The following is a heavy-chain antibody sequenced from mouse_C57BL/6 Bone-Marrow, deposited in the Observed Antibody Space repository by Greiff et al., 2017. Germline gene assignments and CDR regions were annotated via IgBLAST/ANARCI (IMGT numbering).Heavy chain of an antibody. CDR2: ISSGGSYT. J-gene: IGHJ4*01. CDR1: GFTFSSYT. CDR3: TRDLDYDGYAMDY. Sequence: EVKLVESGGGLVKPGGSLKLSCAASGFTFSSYTMSWVRQTPEKRLEWVATISSGGSYTYYPESVKGRFTISRDNAKNTLYLQMSSLKSEDTAMYYCTRDLDYDGYAMDYWGQGTSVTVSS. D-gene: IGHD2-4*01. V-gene: IGHV5-6-4*01.